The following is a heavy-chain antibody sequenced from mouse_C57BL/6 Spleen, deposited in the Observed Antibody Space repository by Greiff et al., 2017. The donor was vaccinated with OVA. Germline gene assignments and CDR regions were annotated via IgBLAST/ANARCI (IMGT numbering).Heavy chain of an antibody. CDR2: IDPNSGGT. D-gene: IGHD2-4*01. CDR3: ATYYDYGGFAY. CDR1: GYTFTSYW. J-gene: IGHJ3*01. V-gene: IGHV1-72*01. Sequence: QVQLQQPGAELVKPGASVKLSCKASGYTFTSYWMHWVKQRPGRGLEWIGRIDPNSGGTKYNEKFKSKATLTVDKPSSTAYMQLSSLTSEDSAVYYCATYYDYGGFAYWGQGTLVTVSA.